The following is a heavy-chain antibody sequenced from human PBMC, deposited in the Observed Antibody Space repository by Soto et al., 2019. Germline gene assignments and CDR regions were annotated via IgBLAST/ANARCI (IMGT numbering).Heavy chain of an antibody. CDR1: GFTFSNAW. J-gene: IGHJ2*01. V-gene: IGHV3-15*01. CDR3: TTELIAARPGRVGYFDL. D-gene: IGHD6-6*01. Sequence: PXGCLRLSGAASGFTFSNAWVSWVRQAAGKGLEWVGRIRSKTDGGTTDYAAPVKGRFTISRDDSKNTLYLQMNSLKTEDTAVYYCTTELIAARPGRVGYFDLWGRGTLVTVSS. CDR2: IRSKTDGGTT.